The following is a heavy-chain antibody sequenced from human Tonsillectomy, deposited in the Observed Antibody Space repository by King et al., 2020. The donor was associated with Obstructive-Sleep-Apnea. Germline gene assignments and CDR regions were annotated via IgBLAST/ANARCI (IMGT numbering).Heavy chain of an antibody. V-gene: IGHV4-34*01. CDR1: GGSFSDYY. CDR3: ARGSGAAAVNWFDP. J-gene: IGHJ5*02. D-gene: IGHD6-13*01. CDR2: INHSGST. Sequence: VQLQQWGAGLLKPSETLSLTCAVFGGSFSDYYWSWIRQPPGKGLEWIGEINHSGSTNYNPSLKSRVTISVDTSKNQFSLKLGSLTAADTAVYYCARGSGAAAVNWFDPWGQGTLVTVAS.